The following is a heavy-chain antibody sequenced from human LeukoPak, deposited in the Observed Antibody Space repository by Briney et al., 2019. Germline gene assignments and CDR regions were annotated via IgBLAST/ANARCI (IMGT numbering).Heavy chain of an antibody. CDR1: GFTFRKDW. V-gene: IGHV3-7*01. CDR2: TKEAGSEE. CDR3: ARDLLFQSSGYGPFDS. Sequence: GGSLRLACVAAGFTFRKDWMTWVRQAPEKGLDWVAKTKEAGSEEWFEDAVRGRFTICRDNARNSVFLQMGRLRSEDTAVYYCARDLLFQSSGYGPFDSWGGGALVAV. J-gene: IGHJ4*02. D-gene: IGHD3-22*01.